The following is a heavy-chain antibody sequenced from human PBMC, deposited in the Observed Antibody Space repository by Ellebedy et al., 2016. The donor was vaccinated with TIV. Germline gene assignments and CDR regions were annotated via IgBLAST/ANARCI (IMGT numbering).Heavy chain of an antibody. D-gene: IGHD2-2*02. CDR3: VRGRPRDCISTTCYNPFDY. CDR1: GGSVSSSGIYY. J-gene: IGHJ4*02. CDR2: VHYSGSI. V-gene: IGHV4-61*01. Sequence: SETLSLXXTVSGGSVSSSGIYYWNWIRQAPGKGLEWIGCVHYSGSIYYNPSLKSRVTMSVDTSRNQFSLKLSSVTAADTAMYYCVRGRPRDCISTTCYNPFDYWGQGTLVTVSS.